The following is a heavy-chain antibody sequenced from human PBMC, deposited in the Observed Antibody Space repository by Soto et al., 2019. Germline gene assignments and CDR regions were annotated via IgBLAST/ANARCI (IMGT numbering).Heavy chain of an antibody. CDR3: ARGGASSKWLDP. J-gene: IGHJ5*02. CDR2: IHYSGTT. D-gene: IGHD6-6*01. Sequence: SDTLSHTCNVSGGSITSFYWSWIRPPPGRGLEWIGLIHYSGTTNNNPSLKSRATMSMDTSNSQFSLQLTSVTAADTAVYYCARGGASSKWLDPWGQVILVTVSS. CDR1: GGSITSFY. V-gene: IGHV4-59*01.